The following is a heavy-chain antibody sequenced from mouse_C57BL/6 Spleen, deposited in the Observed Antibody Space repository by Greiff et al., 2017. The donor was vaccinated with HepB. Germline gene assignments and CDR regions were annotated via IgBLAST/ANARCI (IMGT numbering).Heavy chain of an antibody. CDR3: AKGGLGLRRYFDV. V-gene: IGHV1-26*01. Sequence: EVKLQQSGPELVKPGASVKISCKASGYTFTDYYMNWVKQSHGKSLEWIGDINPNNGGTSYNQKFKGKATLTVDKSSSTAYMELRSLTSEDSAVYYCAKGGLGLRRYFDVWGTGTTVTVSS. CDR2: INPNNGGT. J-gene: IGHJ1*03. CDR1: GYTFTDYY. D-gene: IGHD2-4*01.